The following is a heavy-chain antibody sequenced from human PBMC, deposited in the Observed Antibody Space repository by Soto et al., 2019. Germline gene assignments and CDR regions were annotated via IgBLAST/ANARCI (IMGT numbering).Heavy chain of an antibody. CDR2: IYYSGST. D-gene: IGHD3-10*01. CDR3: ARMVRGVTGYYFDY. V-gene: IGHV4-31*03. J-gene: IGHJ4*02. CDR1: GGSISSGGYY. Sequence: SETLSLTCTVSGGSISSGGYYWSWIRQHPGKGLEWMGYIYYSGSTYYNPSLKSRVTISVDTSKNQFSLKLSSVTAADTAVYYCARMVRGVTGYYFDYWGQGTLVTVSS.